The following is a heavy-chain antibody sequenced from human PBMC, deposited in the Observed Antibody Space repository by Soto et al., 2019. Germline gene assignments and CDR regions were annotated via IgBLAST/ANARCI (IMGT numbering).Heavy chain of an antibody. CDR2: IKIKTDGGTT. J-gene: IGHJ4*02. Sequence: EVQLVESGGGLVQPGGSLRLSCAASGLVFSNTWMNWVRQAPGKGLEWVGRIKIKTDGGTTDYAAPVKGRFTISREDSKNTLYLQMNGLKAEDAAVYYCTTLTVIYDTSGYYSIYWGQGTLVTVSS. D-gene: IGHD3-22*01. V-gene: IGHV3-15*07. CDR1: GLVFSNTW. CDR3: TTLTVIYDTSGYYSIY.